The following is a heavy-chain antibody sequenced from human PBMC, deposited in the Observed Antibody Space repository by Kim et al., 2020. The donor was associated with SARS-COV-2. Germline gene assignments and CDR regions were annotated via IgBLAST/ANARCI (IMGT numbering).Heavy chain of an antibody. CDR3: TRRDILTGVIH. V-gene: IGHV3-73*01. CDR2: T. D-gene: IGHD3-9*01. J-gene: IGHJ4*02. Sequence: TAYGGSVTGRFTISRDESKNTVYLQMTSLKTEDTAVYYCTRRDILTGVIHWGQGTLVSVSS.